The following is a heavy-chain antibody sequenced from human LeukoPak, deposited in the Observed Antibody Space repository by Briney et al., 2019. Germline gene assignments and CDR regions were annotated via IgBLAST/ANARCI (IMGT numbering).Heavy chain of an antibody. CDR3: ARCRDYNFWSGSAVDY. CDR1: GFIFSSYA. J-gene: IGHJ4*02. CDR2: ISYDGRNT. D-gene: IGHD3-3*01. Sequence: GGSLRLSCAASGFIFSSYAMHWVRRAPGKGLEWVAVISYDGRNTDYADSVKGRFTISRDNSKNALYLQMNSLRAEDTAVYYCARCRDYNFWSGSAVDYWGQGTLVTVSS. V-gene: IGHV3-30*04.